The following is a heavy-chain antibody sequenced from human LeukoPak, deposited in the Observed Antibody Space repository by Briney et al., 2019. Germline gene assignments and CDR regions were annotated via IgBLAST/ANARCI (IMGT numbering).Heavy chain of an antibody. CDR1: GGSFSGYY. J-gene: IGHJ3*02. CDR2: INHSGST. Sequence: SETLSLTCAVYGGSFSGYYWSWIRQPPGKGLEWIGEINHSGSTNYNPSLKSRVTISVDTSKNQFSLKLSSVTAADTAVYYCARRLPLAYCGGDCYSGAFDIWGQGTMVTVSS. V-gene: IGHV4-34*01. D-gene: IGHD2-21*02. CDR3: ARRLPLAYCGGDCYSGAFDI.